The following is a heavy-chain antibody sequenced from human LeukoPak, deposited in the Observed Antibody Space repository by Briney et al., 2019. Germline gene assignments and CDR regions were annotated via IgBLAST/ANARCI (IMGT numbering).Heavy chain of an antibody. CDR2: INPNSGGT. CDR3: AVLWFGELLSPFDY. V-gene: IGHV1-2*02. Sequence: ASVKVSCKASGYTFTGYYMHWVRQAPGQGLEWMGWINPNSGGTNYAQKFQGRVTMTRDTSISTVYMELSRLRSDDTAVYYCAVLWFGELLSPFDYWGQGTLVTVSS. CDR1: GYTFTGYY. J-gene: IGHJ4*02. D-gene: IGHD3-10*01.